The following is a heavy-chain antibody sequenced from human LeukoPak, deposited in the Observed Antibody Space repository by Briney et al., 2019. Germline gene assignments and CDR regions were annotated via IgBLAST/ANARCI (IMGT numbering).Heavy chain of an antibody. CDR3: AREALEYSSSPTDY. Sequence: GGSLRLSCAASRFTFNSYAMSWVRQAPGKGLEWVSVIGGSNGITFYVGSVKGRFTISRDNSKNTLYLQMNSLRAEDTAVYYCAREALEYSSSPTDYWGQGTLVTVSS. CDR2: IGGSNGIT. J-gene: IGHJ4*02. D-gene: IGHD6-6*01. CDR1: RFTFNSYA. V-gene: IGHV3-23*01.